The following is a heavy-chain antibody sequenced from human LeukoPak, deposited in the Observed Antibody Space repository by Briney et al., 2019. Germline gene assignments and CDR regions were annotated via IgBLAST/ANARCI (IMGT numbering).Heavy chain of an antibody. CDR1: GYSISSGFY. D-gene: IGHD3-22*01. CDR2: IFHSGST. J-gene: IGHJ4*02. V-gene: IGHV4-38-2*02. Sequence: PSETLSLTCSVSGYSISSGFYWGWIRQPPGKGLEWIGSIFHSGSTYYNSSLKSRVTISVDTSKDQFSLKLSSVTAADTAVYYCVRATQNYYDSSGYLFWGQGTLVTVSS. CDR3: VRATQNYYDSSGYLF.